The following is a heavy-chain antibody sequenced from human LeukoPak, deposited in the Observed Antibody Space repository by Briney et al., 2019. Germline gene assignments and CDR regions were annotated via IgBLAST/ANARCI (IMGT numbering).Heavy chain of an antibody. D-gene: IGHD3-9*01. V-gene: IGHV3-21*01. CDR3: AIDGGSDILPDYGMDV. CDR2: ISSSSSYI. CDR1: GFPFSRYH. Sequence: PGGSLRLSCAASGFPFSRYHINWVRQAPGKRLEWVSSISSSSSYIYYADSVKGRFTFSRDNAKNSLYLQMNSLRAEDTAVYYCAIDGGSDILPDYGMDVWGQGTTVTVSS. J-gene: IGHJ6*01.